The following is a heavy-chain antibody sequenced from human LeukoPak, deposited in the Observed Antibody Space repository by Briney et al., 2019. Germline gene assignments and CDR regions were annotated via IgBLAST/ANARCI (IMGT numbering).Heavy chain of an antibody. CDR2: ISPSSGT. J-gene: IGHJ4*02. CDR3: ARPQSSSGYYWPFDD. Sequence: GGSLRLTCAAYGFTFSSYAMRWVRQAPGKGLEWISAISPSSGTFYADSVKGRFTISRDNSKNTLYLQMNSLRAEDTAVYYCARPQSSSGYYWPFDDWGQGTLVTVSS. D-gene: IGHD3-22*01. CDR1: GFTFSSYA. V-gene: IGHV3-23*01.